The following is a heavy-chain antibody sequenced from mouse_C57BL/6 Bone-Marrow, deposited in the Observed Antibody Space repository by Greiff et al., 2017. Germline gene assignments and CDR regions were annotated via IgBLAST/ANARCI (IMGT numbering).Heavy chain of an antibody. J-gene: IGHJ2*01. CDR3: TPSSYDFDY. V-gene: IGHV1-15*01. Sequence: VKLMESGAELVRPGASVTLSCKASGYTFTDYEMHWVKQTPVHGLEWIGAIDPETGGTAYNQKFKGKAILTADKSSSTAYMELRSLTSEDSAVYYCTPSSYDFDYRGQGTTLTVSS. CDR1: GYTFTDYE. D-gene: IGHD1-1*01. CDR2: IDPETGGT.